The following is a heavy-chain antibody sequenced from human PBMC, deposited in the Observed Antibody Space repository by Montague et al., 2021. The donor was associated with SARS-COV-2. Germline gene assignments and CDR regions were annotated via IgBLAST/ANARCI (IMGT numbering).Heavy chain of an antibody. J-gene: IGHJ4*01. Sequence: SLRLSCAAYVFTFSSDAMHWVRQAPGKGLEWVAVISYDGSHKYYSDSVKVRFTISRDNSKNTLYLQMNSLRAEDTAMYYCASLSGYCVRASCFGSDYWGHGTLVTVSS. CDR2: ISYDGSHK. D-gene: IGHD2-2*01. V-gene: IGHV3-30*04. CDR1: VFTFSSDA. CDR3: ASLSGYCVRASCFGSDY.